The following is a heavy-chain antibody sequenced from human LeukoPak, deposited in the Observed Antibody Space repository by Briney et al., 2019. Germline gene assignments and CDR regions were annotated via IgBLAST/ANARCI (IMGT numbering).Heavy chain of an antibody. Sequence: PGGSLRLSCAASGFTFSSYWMSWVRQAPGKGLEWVASIKQDGSEKYYVDSVKGRFTISRDNAKNSLYLQMNSLRAEDTAVYYCARERPIVADVDLDYWGQGTLVTVSS. CDR3: ARERPIVADVDLDY. J-gene: IGHJ4*02. CDR1: GFTFSSYW. D-gene: IGHD5-12*01. CDR2: IKQDGSEK. V-gene: IGHV3-7*03.